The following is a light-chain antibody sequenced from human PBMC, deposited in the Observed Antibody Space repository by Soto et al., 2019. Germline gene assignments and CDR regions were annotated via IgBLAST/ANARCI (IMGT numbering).Light chain of an antibody. CDR2: ETS. V-gene: IGKV3-11*01. J-gene: IGKJ1*01. CDR3: QQRSVWPWA. Sequence: DIVLTQSTSTLCFSPGERATISCRASQSINNYLAWYQQKPGQAPKLLIYETSDIASGIPSRFSGSGSGTDFTLTISSLEPEDFAAFYCQQRSVWPWAFGQGTKVDIK. CDR1: QSINNY.